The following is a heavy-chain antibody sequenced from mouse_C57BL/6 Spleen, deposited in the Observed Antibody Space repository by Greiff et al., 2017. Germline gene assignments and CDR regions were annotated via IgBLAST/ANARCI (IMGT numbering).Heavy chain of an antibody. J-gene: IGHJ3*01. CDR3: ARSSDSIPFAY. CDR1: GYTFTSYW. D-gene: IGHD2-10*02. CDR2: IDPSDSYT. Sequence: QFQLQQPGAELVMPGASVKLSCKASGYTFTSYWMHWVKQRPGQGLEWIGEIDPSDSYTNYNQKFKGKSTLTVDKSSSTAYMQLSSLTSEDAAVYYCARSSDSIPFAYWGQGTLVTVSA. V-gene: IGHV1-69*01.